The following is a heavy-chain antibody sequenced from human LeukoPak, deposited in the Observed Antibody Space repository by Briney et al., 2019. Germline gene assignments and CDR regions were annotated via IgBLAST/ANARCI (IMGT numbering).Heavy chain of an antibody. CDR1: GFTFSSYG. Sequence: GGSLRLSCAASGFTFSSYGMHWVRQAPGKGLEWVAFIRYDGSNKYYAGSAKGRFTISRDNSKNTLYLQMNSLRAEDTAVYYCAKDTGVNYDILTGYYSGYYYYGMDVWGQGTTVTVSS. CDR3: AKDTGVNYDILTGYYSGYYYYGMDV. CDR2: IRYDGSNK. V-gene: IGHV3-30*02. D-gene: IGHD3-9*01. J-gene: IGHJ6*02.